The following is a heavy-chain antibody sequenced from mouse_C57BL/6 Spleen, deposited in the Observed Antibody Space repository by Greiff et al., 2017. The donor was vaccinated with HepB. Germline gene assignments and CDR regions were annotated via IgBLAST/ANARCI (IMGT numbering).Heavy chain of an antibody. J-gene: IGHJ3*01. Sequence: VQLQQPGTELVKPGASVKLSCKASGYTFTSYWMHWVKQRPGQGLEWIGNINPSNGGTNYNEKFKSKATLTVDKSSSTAYMQLSSLTSEDAAVYYCARGYYSNPAWFAYWGQGTLVTVSA. CDR3: ARGYYSNPAWFAY. D-gene: IGHD2-5*01. V-gene: IGHV1-53*01. CDR2: INPSNGGT. CDR1: GYTFTSYW.